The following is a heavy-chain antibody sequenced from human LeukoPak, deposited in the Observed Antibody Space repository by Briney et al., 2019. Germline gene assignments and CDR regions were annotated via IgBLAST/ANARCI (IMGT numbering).Heavy chain of an antibody. V-gene: IGHV4-39*01. Sequence: PSETLSLTCTVSGGSISSSSYYWGWTRQPPGKGLEWIGSIYYSGSTYYNPSLKSRVTISVDTSKNQFSLKLSSVTAADTAVYYCARHGGEQWLEYFDYWGQGTLVTVSS. D-gene: IGHD6-19*01. CDR2: IYYSGST. CDR3: ARHGGEQWLEYFDY. CDR1: GGSISSSSYY. J-gene: IGHJ4*02.